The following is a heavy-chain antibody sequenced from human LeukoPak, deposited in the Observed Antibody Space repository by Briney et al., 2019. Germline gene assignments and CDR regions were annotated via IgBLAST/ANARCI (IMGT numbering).Heavy chain of an antibody. J-gene: IGHJ6*02. V-gene: IGHV1-69*04. D-gene: IGHD2-15*01. CDR1: GGTFSSYA. CDR2: IIPILGIA. Sequence: SVKVSCKASGGTFSSYAISWVRQAPGQGLEWMGRIIPILGIANYAQKFQGRVTITADNSTSTAYMELSSLRSEDTAVYYCARPLYGDSVVGYNYYGMDVWGQGTTVTVSS. CDR3: ARPLYGDSVVGYNYYGMDV.